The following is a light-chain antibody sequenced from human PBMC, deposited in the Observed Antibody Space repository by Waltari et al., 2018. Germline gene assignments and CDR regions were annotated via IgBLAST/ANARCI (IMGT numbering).Light chain of an antibody. J-gene: IGLJ3*02. CDR3: SAWDSSLSAWV. V-gene: IGLV10-54*04. Sequence: QAGLTQPPSVSKGLRQTAQLTSPVTNNNVGHEGATWLQQHQGHPPKLLFYRNNNRHSGISERFSASRSGSTASLTITGLQTEDEADYYCSAWDSSLSAWVFGGGTKLTVL. CDR2: RNN. CDR1: NNNVGHEG.